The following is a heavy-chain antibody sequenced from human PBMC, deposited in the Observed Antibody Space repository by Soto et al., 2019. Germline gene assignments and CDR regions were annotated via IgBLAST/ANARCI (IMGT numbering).Heavy chain of an antibody. CDR3: ARVFSGSYSDY. CDR1: GGSIRSNNW. CDR2: IFHSGST. Sequence: QVQLQESGPGLVKPSGTLSLTCAVSGGSIRSNNWWSWVRQPPGKGLEWIGEIFHSGSTNYNPSLQPRVTISVDKSKNQFSLKLSSVTAADTAVYYCARVFSGSYSDYWGQGTLVTVSS. J-gene: IGHJ4*02. D-gene: IGHD1-26*01. V-gene: IGHV4-4*02.